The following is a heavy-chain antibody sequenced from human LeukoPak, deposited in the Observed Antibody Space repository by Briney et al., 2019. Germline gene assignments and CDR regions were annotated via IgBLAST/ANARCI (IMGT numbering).Heavy chain of an antibody. CDR1: GFTFSSYV. V-gene: IGHV3-23*01. CDR3: AKDSYYGSSNPGDV. J-gene: IGHJ6*02. D-gene: IGHD3-10*01. Sequence: GGSLRLSCSASGFTFSSYVMTWVRQAPGQGLEWVSAISGSGGSTYYADSVKGRFTISRDNSKNTLYLQMNSLRTEDAAVNYCAKDSYYGSSNPGDVWGQGTTVTVSS. CDR2: ISGSGGST.